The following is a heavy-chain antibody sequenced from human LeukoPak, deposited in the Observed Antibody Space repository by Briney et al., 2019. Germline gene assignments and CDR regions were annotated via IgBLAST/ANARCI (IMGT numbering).Heavy chain of an antibody. V-gene: IGHV3-21*03. Sequence: GGSLRLSCAASGFTFSSYSMNWVRQAPGKGLEWVSSISSSSSYIYYADSVKGRFTISRDNAKNSLYLQMNSLKTEDTAVYYCTIGVGYFLHYWGQGTLVTVSS. CDR1: GFTFSSYS. CDR3: TIGVGYFLHY. CDR2: ISSSSSYI. D-gene: IGHD3-22*01. J-gene: IGHJ4*02.